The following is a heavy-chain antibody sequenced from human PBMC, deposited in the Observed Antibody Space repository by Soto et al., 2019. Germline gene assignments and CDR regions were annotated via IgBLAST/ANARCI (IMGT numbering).Heavy chain of an antibody. D-gene: IGHD6-19*01. J-gene: IGHJ4*02. Sequence: SLRLSCAASGFTFSSYSMNWVRQAPGKGLEWVSYITPSSDTLYYADSVKGRFTISRDNGKNSLYLQMNSLRDEDTAVYYCARDIGSGWYYFDYWGQGNMVTVSS. CDR1: GFTFSSYS. CDR2: ITPSSDTL. CDR3: ARDIGSGWYYFDY. V-gene: IGHV3-48*02.